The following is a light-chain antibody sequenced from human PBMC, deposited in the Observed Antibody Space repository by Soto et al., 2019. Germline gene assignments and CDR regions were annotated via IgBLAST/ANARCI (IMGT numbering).Light chain of an antibody. CDR1: QSVSRNS. J-gene: IGKJ1*01. CDR2: GAS. V-gene: IGKV3-20*01. CDR3: QQYITLPWT. Sequence: EIGLTQSPGTLSLSPGERASLSCRASQSVSRNSLAWYQQKPGQSPRLLIYGASNRATGIPDRFSGSGSGSGTDFTLTISRLEAEDFAVYYCQQYITLPWTFGQGTKVEIK.